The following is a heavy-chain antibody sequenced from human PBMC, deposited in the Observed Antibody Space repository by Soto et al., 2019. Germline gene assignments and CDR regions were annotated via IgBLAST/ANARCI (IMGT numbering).Heavy chain of an antibody. Sequence: PSQTLSLTRAISADSVSSDSAACNSTRQSPSRGLEWLGRTYYKSKWYNDHAISVNSRMTINPDTSKNQFSLQLNSVTPEDTAAYYCARVKMYGSGSYSVFDFWGQGTLVTVSS. J-gene: IGHJ4*02. V-gene: IGHV6-1*01. CDR1: ADSVSSDSAA. CDR2: TYYKSKWYN. D-gene: IGHD3-10*01. CDR3: ARVKMYGSGSYSVFDF.